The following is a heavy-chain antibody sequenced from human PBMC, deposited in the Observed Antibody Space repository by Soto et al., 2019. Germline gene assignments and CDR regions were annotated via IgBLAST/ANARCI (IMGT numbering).Heavy chain of an antibody. Sequence: ASVKVACKASGYTFTSYAMHWVRHAPGQRLEWMGWINAGNGNTKYSQKFQGRVTITRDTSASTAYMELSSLRSEDTAVYYCARVRVSRRCHGAFDIWGQGTMVGVSS. CDR1: GYTFTSYA. J-gene: IGHJ3*02. V-gene: IGHV1-3*01. CDR2: INAGNGNT. D-gene: IGHD2-2*01. CDR3: ARVRVSRRCHGAFDI.